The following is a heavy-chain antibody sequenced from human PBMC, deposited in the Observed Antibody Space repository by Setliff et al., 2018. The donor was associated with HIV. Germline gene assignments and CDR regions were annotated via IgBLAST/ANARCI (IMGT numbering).Heavy chain of an antibody. CDR1: GFTFRSYS. CDR2: ISSSSSTI. CDR3: ARDLGGYCSGGGCYD. J-gene: IGHJ4*02. D-gene: IGHD2-15*01. Sequence: PGGSLRLSCAASGFTFRSYSVNWVRQAPGKGLEWVAYISSSSSTISYADSVKGRFAISRDNAKNSLYLQINSLRAEDTAVYYCARDLGGYCSGGGCYDWGQGTLVTVSS. V-gene: IGHV3-48*01.